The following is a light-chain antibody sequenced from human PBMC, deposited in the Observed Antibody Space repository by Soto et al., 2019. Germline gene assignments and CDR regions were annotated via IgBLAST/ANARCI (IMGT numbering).Light chain of an antibody. CDR3: QQYNSYSPA. Sequence: DIQMTQTQYSLSASVEDRVTITCRASQSISSYLNWYQQKPGKAPKLLIYAASSLQSGVPSRFSGSGSGTEFTLTISSLQPDDFATYYCQQYNSYSPAFGQGTKVAIK. V-gene: IGKV1-5*01. CDR1: QSISSY. J-gene: IGKJ1*01. CDR2: AAS.